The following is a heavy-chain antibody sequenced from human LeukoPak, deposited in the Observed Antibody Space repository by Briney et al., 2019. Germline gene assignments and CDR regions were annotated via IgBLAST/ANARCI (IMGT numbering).Heavy chain of an antibody. V-gene: IGHV1-69*04. J-gene: IGHJ4*02. D-gene: IGHD4-11*01. CDR2: IIPILGIA. Sequence: ASVKVSCKASGGTFSSYAISWVRQAPGQGLEWMGRIIPILGIANYAQKFQGRVTMTRDTSTSTVYMELSSLRSEDTAVYYCARGYLRDYRRFDNWGQGTLVTVSS. CDR3: ARGYLRDYRRFDN. CDR1: GGTFSSYA.